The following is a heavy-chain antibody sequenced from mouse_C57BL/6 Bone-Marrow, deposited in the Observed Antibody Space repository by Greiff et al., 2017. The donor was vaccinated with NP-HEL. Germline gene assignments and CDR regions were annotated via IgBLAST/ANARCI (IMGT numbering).Heavy chain of an antibody. CDR3: ARSGSPIYYDYDWYFDV. Sequence: EVQLQQSGPELVKPGASVKISCKASGYTFTDYYMNWVKQSHGKSLEWIGDINPNNGGTSYNQKFKGKATLTVDKSSSTAYMELRSLTSEDSAVYYCARSGSPIYYDYDWYFDVWGTGTTVTVSS. J-gene: IGHJ1*03. CDR2: INPNNGGT. D-gene: IGHD2-4*01. V-gene: IGHV1-26*01. CDR1: GYTFTDYY.